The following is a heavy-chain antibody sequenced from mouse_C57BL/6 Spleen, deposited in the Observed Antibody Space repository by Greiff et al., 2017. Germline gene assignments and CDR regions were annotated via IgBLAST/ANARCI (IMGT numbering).Heavy chain of an antibody. Sequence: EVQLQQSGPELVKPGASVKIPCKASGYTFTDYNMDWVKQSHGKSLEWIGDINPNNGGTIYNQKFKGKATLTVDKSSSTAYMELRSLTSDDTAVYYCARTAYDYGRGLYYFDYWGQGTTLTVSS. CDR3: ARTAYDYGRGLYYFDY. V-gene: IGHV1-18*01. J-gene: IGHJ2*01. D-gene: IGHD1-1*01. CDR2: INPNNGGT. CDR1: GYTFTDYN.